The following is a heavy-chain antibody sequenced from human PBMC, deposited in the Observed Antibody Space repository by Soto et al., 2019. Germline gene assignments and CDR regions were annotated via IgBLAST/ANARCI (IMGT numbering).Heavy chain of an antibody. CDR2: IKQDGREK. V-gene: IGHV3-7*04. Sequence: GGSLRLSCGASGFTFSRYWRSWVRQAPGKGLEWVANIKQDGREKYYVDSVKGRFTISRDNAKNSLYLQMNSLRAEDTAVYYCARDSGDGLDYWGQGTLVTVSS. CDR3: ARDSGDGLDY. J-gene: IGHJ4*02. CDR1: GFTFSRYW.